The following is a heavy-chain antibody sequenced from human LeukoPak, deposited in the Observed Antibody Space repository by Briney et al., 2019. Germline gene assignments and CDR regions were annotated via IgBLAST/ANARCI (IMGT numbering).Heavy chain of an antibody. CDR3: ARGVVGATKYYFDY. J-gene: IGHJ4*02. CDR2: IYYSGST. CDR1: GGSISSYY. D-gene: IGHD1-26*01. V-gene: IGHV4-59*01. Sequence: SETLSLTCTVSGGSISSYYWSWIRQPPGKGLEWIGYIYYSGSTNYNPSLKSRVTISVDTSKNQFSLKLSSVTAADTAVYYCARGVVGATKYYFDYWGQGTPVTVSS.